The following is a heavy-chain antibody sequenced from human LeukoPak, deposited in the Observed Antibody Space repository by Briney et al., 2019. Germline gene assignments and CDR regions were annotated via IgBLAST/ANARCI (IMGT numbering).Heavy chain of an antibody. V-gene: IGHV4-30-2*05. D-gene: IGHD2-15*01. CDR1: GGSISSGGYS. Sequence: SETLSLTCAVSGGSISSGGYSWSWIRQPPGQGLEWIGYIYHSGSTYYNPSLKSRVTISLDTSKNQFSLKLSSVTAADTAVYYCVRDCSGFYGHDKCIAYWGQGTLVTVSS. CDR3: VRDCSGFYGHDKCIAY. CDR2: IYHSGST. J-gene: IGHJ4*02.